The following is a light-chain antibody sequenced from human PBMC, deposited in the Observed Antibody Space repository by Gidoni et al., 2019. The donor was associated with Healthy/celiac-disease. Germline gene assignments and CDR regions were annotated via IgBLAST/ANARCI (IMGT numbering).Light chain of an antibody. CDR2: GAS. CDR3: QQYGSSVYT. V-gene: IGKV3-20*01. Sequence: EIVLTQSPATLSLSPGERATLPCRASQSVSSSYLAWYQQKPGQAPRLLIYGASSRATGIPDRFSGSGSGTDFTLTISRLEPEDFAVYYCQQYGSSVYTFGQGTKLEIK. CDR1: QSVSSSY. J-gene: IGKJ2*01.